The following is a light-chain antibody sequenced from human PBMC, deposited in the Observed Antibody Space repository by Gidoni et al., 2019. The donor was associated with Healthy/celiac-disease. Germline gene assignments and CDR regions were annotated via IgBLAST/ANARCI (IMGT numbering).Light chain of an antibody. J-gene: IGLJ2*01. Sequence: HSALPQPRPASASPGRPATISCTGTSSFVGGYTYVSWYQQHPGKAPKLMIYDVSKRPSGVADRFSCSKSSNAASLTISGLEAEDEADSYYCSYAGSYTCVVFGGGTKLTVL. CDR3: CSYAGSYTCVV. V-gene: IGLV2-11*01. CDR1: SSFVGGYTY. CDR2: DVS.